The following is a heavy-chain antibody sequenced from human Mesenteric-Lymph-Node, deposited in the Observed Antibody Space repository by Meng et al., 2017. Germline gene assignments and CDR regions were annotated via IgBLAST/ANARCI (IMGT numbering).Heavy chain of an antibody. D-gene: IGHD2-15*01. J-gene: IGHJ4*02. CDR3: ARLYCSGGSCYTIDY. CDR2: INTNTGNP. CDR1: GYTFTSYA. Sequence: VQLVLSGSDLKHPRASVEVARKAAGYTFTSYAMNCVRQAPGQGLEWMGWINTNTGNPTYAQGFTGRFVFSLDTSVSTAYLQISSLKAADTAVYYCARLYCSGGSCYTIDYWGQGTLVTVSS. V-gene: IGHV7-4-1*02.